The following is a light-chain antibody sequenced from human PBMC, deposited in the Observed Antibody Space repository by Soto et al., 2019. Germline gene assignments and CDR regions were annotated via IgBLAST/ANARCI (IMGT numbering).Light chain of an antibody. CDR1: QSVSNS. CDR3: QQRSNWPPT. J-gene: IGKJ5*01. CDR2: DAS. Sequence: EIVLTQSPATLSLSPGERATLSCRASQSVSNSLAWYQQKPGQAPRLLIYDASNRATGIPARFSGSGSGTDFTLTISILEPEDFAVYYCQQRSNWPPTFGQGTRLEIK. V-gene: IGKV3-11*01.